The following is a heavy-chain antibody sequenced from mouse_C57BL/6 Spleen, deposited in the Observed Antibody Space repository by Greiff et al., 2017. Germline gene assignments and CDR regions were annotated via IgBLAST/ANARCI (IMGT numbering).Heavy chain of an antibody. Sequence: QVQLQQSGPELVKPGASVKISCKASGYAFSSSWMNWVKQRPGKGLEWIGRIYPGDGDTNSNGKFKGKATLTADKSSSTAYMQLSSLTSEDSAVYFCARGETVVRYFDVWGTGTSVTVSS. V-gene: IGHV1-82*01. D-gene: IGHD1-1*01. CDR2: IYPGDGDT. CDR3: ARGETVVRYFDV. J-gene: IGHJ1*03. CDR1: GYAFSSSW.